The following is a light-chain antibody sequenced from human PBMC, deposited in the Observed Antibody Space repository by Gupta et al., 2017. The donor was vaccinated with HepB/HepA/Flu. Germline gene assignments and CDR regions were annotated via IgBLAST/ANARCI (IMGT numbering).Light chain of an antibody. CDR1: SSDIGTYNL. Sequence: QSALTQPASVSGSPGHSITISCTGTSSDIGTYNLVSWYQQHPGKAPKLILYKVNERPSGVSNRFSGSKSGNTASLTISGLQAEDEADYYCCSFAGSNSVVFGGGTKLTVL. J-gene: IGLJ2*01. CDR3: CSFAGSNSVV. CDR2: KVN. V-gene: IGLV2-23*02.